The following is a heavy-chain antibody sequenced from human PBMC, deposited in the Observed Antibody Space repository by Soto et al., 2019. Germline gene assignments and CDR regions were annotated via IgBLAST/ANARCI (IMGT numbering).Heavy chain of an antibody. V-gene: IGHV3-30*18. CDR3: AKDQENDGMDV. J-gene: IGHJ6*02. CDR2: ISYDGSNK. Sequence: VQLVESGGGVVQPGRSLRLSCAASGFTFSSYGMHWVRQAPGKGLEWVAVISYDGSNKYYADSVKGRFTISRDNSKNTLYLQMNSLRAEDTAVYYCAKDQENDGMDVWGQGTTVTVSS. CDR1: GFTFSSYG.